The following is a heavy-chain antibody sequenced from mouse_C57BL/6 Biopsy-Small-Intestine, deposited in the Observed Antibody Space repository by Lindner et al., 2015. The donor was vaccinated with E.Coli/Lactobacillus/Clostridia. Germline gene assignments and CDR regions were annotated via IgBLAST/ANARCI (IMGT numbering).Heavy chain of an antibody. CDR3: SRGTGRGLDY. CDR2: IDSGSSTI. Sequence: VQLQESGGGLVKPGGSLKLSCAASGFTFSDYGMHWVRQAPEKGLEWVAYIDSGSSTIYYADTLKGRFTISRDNAKNTLFLQMTGLRSEDTAMYYCSRGTGRGLDYWGQGTTLTVSS. J-gene: IGHJ2*01. CDR1: GFTFSDYG. D-gene: IGHD4-1*01. V-gene: IGHV5-17*01.